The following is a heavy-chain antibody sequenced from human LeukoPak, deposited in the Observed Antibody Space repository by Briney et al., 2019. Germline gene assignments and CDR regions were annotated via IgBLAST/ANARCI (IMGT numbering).Heavy chain of an antibody. Sequence: GASVKVSCKASGYTFTGYYMHWVRQAPGQGLEWVGWINPNSGGTNYAQKFQGRVTTTRDTSISTAYMELSRLRSDDTAVYYCARDLETRGVLDYWGQGTLVTVSS. CDR1: GYTFTGYY. D-gene: IGHD3-10*01. CDR3: ARDLETRGVLDY. CDR2: INPNSGGT. J-gene: IGHJ4*02. V-gene: IGHV1-2*02.